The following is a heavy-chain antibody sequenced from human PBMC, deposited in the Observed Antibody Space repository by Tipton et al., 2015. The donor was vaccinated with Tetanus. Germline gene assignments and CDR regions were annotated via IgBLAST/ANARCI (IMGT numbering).Heavy chain of an antibody. D-gene: IGHD3/OR15-3a*01. CDR2: IYGDGAI. Sequence: GSLRLSCAASGFTVSNNHMSWVRQAPGKGLEWVSIIYGDGAISYADSVKGRFTISRDNSKSTLYLQMNSLKNDDTAVYYCARESSGNDFYGIDVWGQGTTVTVSS. CDR3: ARESSGNDFYGIDV. CDR1: GFTVSNNH. V-gene: IGHV3-53*05. J-gene: IGHJ6*02.